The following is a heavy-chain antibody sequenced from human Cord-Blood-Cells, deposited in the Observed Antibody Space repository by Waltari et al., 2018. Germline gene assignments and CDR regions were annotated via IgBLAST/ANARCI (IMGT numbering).Heavy chain of an antibody. CDR1: GFTFSSYS. CDR3: APTRLRSPKNAFDI. D-gene: IGHD1-1*01. J-gene: IGHJ3*02. CDR2: ISGSGGST. Sequence: EVQLLESGGGLVQPGGSLRLSCAASGFTFSSYSMSSVRQAQGKGLEWVSAISGSGGSTYYADSVKGRFTISRDNSKNTLYLQMNSLRAEDTAVYYCAPTRLRSPKNAFDIWGQGTMATVSS. V-gene: IGHV3-23*01.